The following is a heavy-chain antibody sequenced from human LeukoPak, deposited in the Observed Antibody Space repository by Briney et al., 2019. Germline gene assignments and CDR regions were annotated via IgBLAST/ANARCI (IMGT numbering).Heavy chain of an antibody. J-gene: IGHJ6*03. CDR2: IYTSGST. CDR1: GGSISSYY. V-gene: IGHV4-4*07. Sequence: SETLSLTCTVSGGSISSYYWGWIRQPAGKGLEWIGRIYTSGSTNYNPSLKSRVTMSVDTSKNQFSLKLSSVTAADTAVYYCARGDIGDHEYYYYMDVWGKGTTVTISS. D-gene: IGHD5-12*01. CDR3: ARGDIGDHEYYYYMDV.